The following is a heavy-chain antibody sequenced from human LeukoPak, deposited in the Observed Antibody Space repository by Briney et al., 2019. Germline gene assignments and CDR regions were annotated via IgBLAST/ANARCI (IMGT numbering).Heavy chain of an antibody. V-gene: IGHV4-30-2*01. Sequence: SETLSLTCAVSGGSISSGGYSWSWIQQPPGKGLEWIGYTYHSGSTYYNPSLKSRVTISVDRSKNQFSLKLSSVTAADTAVYYCARALTHDYYDSSGYSYFDYWGQGTLVTVSS. D-gene: IGHD3-22*01. CDR3: ARALTHDYYDSSGYSYFDY. CDR2: TYHSGST. CDR1: GGSISSGGYS. J-gene: IGHJ4*02.